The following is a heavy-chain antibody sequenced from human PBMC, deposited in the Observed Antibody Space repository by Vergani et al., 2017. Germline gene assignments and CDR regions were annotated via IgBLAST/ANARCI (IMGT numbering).Heavy chain of an antibody. V-gene: IGHV3-23*01. D-gene: IGHD5-24*01. Sequence: EVQLLKSWGGLVQPAGSLTLSCSVSLFPFCSSPIGSLRQSPGTVLRCVSPISGSGGSTYYADSVKGRFTISRDNSKNTLYLQMNSLRAEDTAVYYCAKGARSIFDYWGQGTLVTVAS. J-gene: IGHJ4*02. CDR1: LFPFCSSP. CDR2: ISGSGGST. CDR3: AKGARSIFDY.